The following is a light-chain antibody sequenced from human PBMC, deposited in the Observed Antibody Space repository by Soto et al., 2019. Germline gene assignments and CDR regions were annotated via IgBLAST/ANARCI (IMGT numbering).Light chain of an antibody. CDR1: QSVGSN. J-gene: IGKJ4*01. CDR2: GAS. Sequence: EIVMTQSPATLSVSPGERATLPCRASQSVGSNLAWYQQRPGQAPRLLVYGASTRATGIPARFSGSGSGTEFTLAISSLQSEDFAVYYCQQYNAWPPALTFGGGTKVEIK. V-gene: IGKV3-15*01. CDR3: QQYNAWPPALT.